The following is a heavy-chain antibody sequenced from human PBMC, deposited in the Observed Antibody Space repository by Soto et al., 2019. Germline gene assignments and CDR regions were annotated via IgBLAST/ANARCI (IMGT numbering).Heavy chain of an antibody. CDR3: NAGHYYYYYMDV. V-gene: IGHV1-24*01. J-gene: IGHJ6*03. CDR2: FDPEDGET. Sequence: ASVKVSCKVSGYTLTELSMHWVRQAPGKGLEWMGGFDPEDGETIYAQKFQGRVTMTEDTSTDTAYMELSSLRSEDTAVYYCNAGHYYYYYMDVWGKGTTVTVSS. CDR1: GYTLTELS. D-gene: IGHD6-13*01.